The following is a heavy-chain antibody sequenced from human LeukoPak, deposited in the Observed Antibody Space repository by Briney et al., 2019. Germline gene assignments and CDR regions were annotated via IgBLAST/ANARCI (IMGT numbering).Heavy chain of an antibody. Sequence: GGSLKLSCAASGFTFSSFAMSWVRQRPGKGLEWVSSISSSSSYIYYADSVKGRFTISRDNAKNSLYLQMNSLRAEDTAVYYCARVRETTFNYYYGMDVWGQGTTVTVSS. CDR3: ARVRETTFNYYYGMDV. CDR1: GFTFSSFA. J-gene: IGHJ6*02. D-gene: IGHD1-1*01. CDR2: ISSSSSYI. V-gene: IGHV3-21*01.